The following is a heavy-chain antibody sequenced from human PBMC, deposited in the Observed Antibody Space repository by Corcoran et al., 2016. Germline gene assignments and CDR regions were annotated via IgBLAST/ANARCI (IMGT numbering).Heavy chain of an antibody. CDR3: ARSMLEWLFEGTMFDP. J-gene: IGHJ5*02. D-gene: IGHD3-3*01. CDR2: INHSGST. V-gene: IGHV4-34*01. Sequence: QVQLQQWGAGLLKPSETLSLTCAVYGGSFSGYYWSWIRQPPGKGLEWIGEINHSGSTNYNPSLKSRVTISVDTSKNQFSLKLSSVTAADTAVYYCARSMLEWLFEGTMFDPWGQGTLVTVSS. CDR1: GGSFSGYY.